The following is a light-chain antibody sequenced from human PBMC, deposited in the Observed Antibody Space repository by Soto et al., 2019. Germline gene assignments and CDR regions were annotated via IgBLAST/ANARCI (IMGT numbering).Light chain of an antibody. J-gene: IGKJ4*01. CDR1: QSISSTY. V-gene: IGKV3-20*01. Sequence: IVLTQSPGTLSLSPGERATLSCRASQSISSTYLAWYQHKPGQAPRLLMYGASSRATGIPDRFSGCGSGTDFTLTISRLEPEDFAVYYCQQYGRGTFGGGTKVEIK. CDR3: QQYGRGT. CDR2: GAS.